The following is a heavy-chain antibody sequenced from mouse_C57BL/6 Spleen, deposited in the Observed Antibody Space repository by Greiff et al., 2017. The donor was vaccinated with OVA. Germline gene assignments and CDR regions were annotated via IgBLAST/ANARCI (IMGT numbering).Heavy chain of an antibody. J-gene: IGHJ2*01. Sequence: EVQGVESGGGLVKPGGSLKLSCAASGFTFSSYTMSWVRQTPEKRLEWVATISGGGGNTYYPDSVKGRFTISRDNAKNTLYLQMSSLRSEDTALYYCARREYYGSSLYYFDYWGQGTTLTVSS. CDR2: ISGGGGNT. CDR3: ARREYYGSSLYYFDY. D-gene: IGHD1-1*01. V-gene: IGHV5-9*01. CDR1: GFTFSSYT.